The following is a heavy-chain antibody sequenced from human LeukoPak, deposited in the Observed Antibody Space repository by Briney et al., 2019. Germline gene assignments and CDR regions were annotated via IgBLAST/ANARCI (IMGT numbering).Heavy chain of an antibody. D-gene: IGHD1-26*01. CDR1: GFTFSSHW. Sequence: GGSLRLSCAASGFTFSSHWMHWVRQAPGKGLVWVSRINSDGSTTTYADSVKGRFTISRDNANNTLYLQMSSLRAEDTAVYYCARVGGATAVTMYFEYWGQGTLVTVTS. CDR2: INSDGSTT. CDR3: ARVGGATAVTMYFEY. V-gene: IGHV3-74*01. J-gene: IGHJ4*02.